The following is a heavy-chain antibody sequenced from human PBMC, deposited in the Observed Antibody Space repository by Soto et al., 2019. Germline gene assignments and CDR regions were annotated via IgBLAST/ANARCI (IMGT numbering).Heavy chain of an antibody. Sequence: PGGSLRLSCAASVFTFSSYAMHWVRQAPGKGLEWVAVISYDGSNKYYADSVKGRFTISRDNSKNTLYLQMNSLRAEDTAVYYCARDRVAARPEDWFDPWGQGTLVTVS. CDR2: ISYDGSNK. V-gene: IGHV3-30-3*01. J-gene: IGHJ5*02. CDR3: ARDRVAARPEDWFDP. CDR1: VFTFSSYA. D-gene: IGHD6-6*01.